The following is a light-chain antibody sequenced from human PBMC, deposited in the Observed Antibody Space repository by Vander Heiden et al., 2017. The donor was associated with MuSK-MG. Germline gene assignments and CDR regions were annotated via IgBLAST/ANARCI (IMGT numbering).Light chain of an antibody. V-gene: IGKV1-5*03. CDR2: KAS. Sequence: DIQMTQSPSTLSESVGDRVTIPCRASQSISSWWAWYQQKPGKAPKLRSYKASSLESGVPSRVSGSGSGTEVTLTISSLQTDDFATYYCQQYNSYSYTFGQGTKLEIK. CDR1: QSISSW. CDR3: QQYNSYSYT. J-gene: IGKJ2*01.